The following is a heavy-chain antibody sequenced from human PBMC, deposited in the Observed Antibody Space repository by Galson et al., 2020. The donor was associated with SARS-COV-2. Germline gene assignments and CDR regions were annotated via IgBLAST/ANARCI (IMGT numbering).Heavy chain of an antibody. D-gene: IGHD3-16*01. CDR3: AGLATRVEFDH. CDR1: GFTFSGYV. V-gene: IGHV3-30*01. J-gene: IGHJ4*02. Sequence: GESLKISCAASGFTFSGYVMHWVRQAPGKGPEWVAIISSDGREKYYADSVKGRFTISRDNSKNTLYLHMNSLKPEDTAVYYCAGLATRVEFDHWGQGTLVTVSS. CDR2: ISSDGREK.